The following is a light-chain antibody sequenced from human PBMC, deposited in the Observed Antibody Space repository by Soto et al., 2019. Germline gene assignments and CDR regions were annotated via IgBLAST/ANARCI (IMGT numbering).Light chain of an antibody. J-gene: IGKJ1*01. CDR3: QQYSIWRT. CDR1: QSVSNN. Sequence: EIVLTQSPGTLSLSPGERVTLSCRASQSVSNNVAWYQQKPGQAPRLLILGASTRATGIPARFSGSGSGTEFTLTISSLQSEDFAVYYCQQYSIWRTFGQGTKVDI. V-gene: IGKV3-15*01. CDR2: GAS.